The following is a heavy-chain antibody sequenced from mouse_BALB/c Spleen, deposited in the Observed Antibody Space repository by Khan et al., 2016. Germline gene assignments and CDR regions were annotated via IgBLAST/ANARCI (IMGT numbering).Heavy chain of an antibody. J-gene: IGHJ3*01. CDR1: GFNIKDCY. Sequence: VQLKQSGAELVRPGALVKLSCKASGFNIKDCYIHWVKQRPEQGLEWIGWIDPENGNTIYGPKFQDKASLTADTSSNTAYLQLSSLTSEDTAVYYCARGYDGFAYWGPGTLVTVSA. CDR3: ARGYDGFAY. D-gene: IGHD2-2*01. CDR2: IDPENGNT. V-gene: IGHV14-1*02.